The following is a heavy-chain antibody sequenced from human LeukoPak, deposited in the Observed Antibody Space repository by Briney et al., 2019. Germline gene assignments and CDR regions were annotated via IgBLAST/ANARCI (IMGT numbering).Heavy chain of an antibody. CDR1: GYTFTSYG. Sequence: ASVKVSCKASGYTFTSYGIRWVRRAPGQGLEWMGWISAYNGNTNYAQKLQGRVTMTTDTSTSTAYMELRSLRSDDTAVYYCARDLTPYYCSGSYYLAHFDYWGQGTLVTVSS. D-gene: IGHD3-10*01. CDR3: ARDLTPYYCSGSYYLAHFDY. J-gene: IGHJ4*02. CDR2: ISAYNGNT. V-gene: IGHV1-18*01.